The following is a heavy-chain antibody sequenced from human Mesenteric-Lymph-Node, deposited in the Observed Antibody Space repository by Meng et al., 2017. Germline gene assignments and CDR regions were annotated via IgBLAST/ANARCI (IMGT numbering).Heavy chain of an antibody. V-gene: IGHV3-7*01. CDR3: ARGHPVTTRTLGAFDP. J-gene: IGHJ5*02. CDR1: GFTFSSYW. Sequence: GESLKISCVASGFTFSSYWMNWVRQAPGKGLEWVANIKQDGSEKYYVDSVKGRFTISRDNAKNSLFLQLNSLRAEDTAVYYCARGHPVTTRTLGAFDPWGQGTLVTVSS. CDR2: IKQDGSEK. D-gene: IGHD3-16*01.